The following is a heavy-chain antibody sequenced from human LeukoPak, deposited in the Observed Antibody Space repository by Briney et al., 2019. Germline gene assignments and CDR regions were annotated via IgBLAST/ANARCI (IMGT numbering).Heavy chain of an antibody. V-gene: IGHV4-4*07. Sequence: SESLSLTCTVSGASIDSHYWSWVRQPAGKGLEWIGRIYISGSTNYNSSLQSRVTMSVDTSKNQFSLKLTSVTAADTAVYYCARALNPLPGTYYFDYWGQGTLVTVSS. CDR2: IYISGST. D-gene: IGHD2-15*01. CDR1: GASIDSHY. J-gene: IGHJ4*02. CDR3: ARALNPLPGTYYFDY.